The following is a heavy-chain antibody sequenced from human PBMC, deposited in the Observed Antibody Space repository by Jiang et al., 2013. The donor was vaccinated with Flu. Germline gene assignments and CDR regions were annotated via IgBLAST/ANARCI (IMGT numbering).Heavy chain of an antibody. Sequence: LLKPSETLSLTCAVSGASISSYYWSWIRQPPGKGLEWIGSIYYSGSTYYNPSLKSRVTISVDTSKNQFSLKLSSVTAADTAVYYCARQAPAVAGSNWFDPWGQGTLVTVSS. D-gene: IGHD6-19*01. V-gene: IGHV4-39*07. CDR1: GASISSYY. CDR3: ARQAPAVAGSNWFDP. CDR2: IYYSGST. J-gene: IGHJ5*02.